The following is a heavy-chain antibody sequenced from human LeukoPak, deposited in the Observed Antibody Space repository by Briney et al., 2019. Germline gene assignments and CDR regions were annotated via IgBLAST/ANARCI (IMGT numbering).Heavy chain of an antibody. CDR1: GFTFNNYA. J-gene: IGHJ4*02. CDR2: IRGSDGST. Sequence: GGSPRLSCVASGFTFNNYAMTWVRQAPGKGLEWVSAIRGSDGSTFYADSVKGRFTISRDISKNTLYLQMNSLRAEDTAVYYCAKLTSGWFEDYWGLGTLVTVSS. D-gene: IGHD6-19*01. V-gene: IGHV3-23*01. CDR3: AKLTSGWFEDY.